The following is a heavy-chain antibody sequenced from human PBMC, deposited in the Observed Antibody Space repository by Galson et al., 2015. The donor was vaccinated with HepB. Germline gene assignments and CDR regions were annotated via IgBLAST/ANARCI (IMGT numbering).Heavy chain of an antibody. J-gene: IGHJ5*02. CDR2: INTYNGDT. CDR3: TTVRPFDP. V-gene: IGHV1-18*04. CDR1: NYTFPTYN. Sequence: SVKVSCKASNYTFPTYNISWVRQAPGQGLEWMGWINTYNGDTEYAQKFQGRVNMATDTSTSTAYMELRSLGFDDTAVYYCTTVRPFDPWGQGSLVIVSS. D-gene: IGHD6-6*01.